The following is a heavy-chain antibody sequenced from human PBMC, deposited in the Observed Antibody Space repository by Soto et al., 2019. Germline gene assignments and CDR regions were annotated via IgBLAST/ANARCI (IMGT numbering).Heavy chain of an antibody. V-gene: IGHV3-30*18. D-gene: IGHD6-13*01. CDR2: ISYDGSNK. CDR3: AKASVAAADPPNFDD. J-gene: IGHJ4*02. Sequence: PXRSLILTWAASGFNVSSYGLHWVRQAPGKGLEWVTVISYDGSNKYYADSVKGRFTISRDNSKNTLYLQMNSLRAEDTAVYYCAKASVAAADPPNFDDWGQGTLVTFSS. CDR1: GFNVSSYG.